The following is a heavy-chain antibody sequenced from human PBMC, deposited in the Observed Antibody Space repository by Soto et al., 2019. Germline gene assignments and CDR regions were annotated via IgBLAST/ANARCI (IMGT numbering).Heavy chain of an antibody. Sequence: SETLSLTCTVSGGSLSSYYWTWIRQSPGKGLEWIGYVYFSGNTNYNPSLKSRVAISIDTSKNQFSLRPASVTAADTAFYYCGSVRPSGYVLSWGQGTLVTVSS. V-gene: IGHV4-59*01. CDR3: GSVRPSGYVLS. CDR1: GGSLSSYY. J-gene: IGHJ5*02. D-gene: IGHD5-12*01. CDR2: VYFSGNT.